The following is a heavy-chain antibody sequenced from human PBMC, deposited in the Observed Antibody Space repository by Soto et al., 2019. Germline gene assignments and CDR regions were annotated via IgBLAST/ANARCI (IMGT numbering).Heavy chain of an antibody. CDR3: ARDRYYDILTGYKSYYYGMDV. J-gene: IGHJ6*02. D-gene: IGHD3-9*01. CDR1: GGSISSGDYY. CDR2: IYYSGST. V-gene: IGHV4-30-4*01. Sequence: SETLSLTCTVSGGSISSGDYYWSWIRQPPGKGLEWIGYIYYSGSTYYNPSLKSRVTISVDTSKNQFSLKLSSVTAADAAVYYCARDRYYDILTGYKSYYYGMDVWGQGTTVTVSS.